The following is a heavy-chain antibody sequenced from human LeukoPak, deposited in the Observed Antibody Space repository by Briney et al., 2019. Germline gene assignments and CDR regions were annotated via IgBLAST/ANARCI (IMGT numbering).Heavy chain of an antibody. CDR3: ARGRGYCSSTSCLHYFDY. V-gene: IGHV4-39*01. J-gene: IGHJ4*02. CDR2: IYYSGST. Sequence: SETLSLTCTVSVGSISSSSYYWGWIRQPPGKGLEWIGSIYYSGSTYYNPSLKSRLTVSVDTYKNQFSLKLSSVTAADTAVYYCARGRGYCSSTSCLHYFDYWGQGTLVTVSS. D-gene: IGHD2-2*01. CDR1: VGSISSSSYY.